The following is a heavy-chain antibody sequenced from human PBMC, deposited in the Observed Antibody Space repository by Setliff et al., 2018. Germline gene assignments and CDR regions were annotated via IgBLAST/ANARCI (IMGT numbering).Heavy chain of an antibody. J-gene: IGHJ5*02. D-gene: IGHD3-10*01. CDR3: TRERVWFGAPILYFDP. V-gene: IGHV3-15*01. Sequence: SLKISCAASGFTFSNAWMTWVRQAPGKGLEWVGRIKSKTDGGTTDYAAPVKGRFTISRDESKNTLYLQMNSLKTEDTAVYYCTRERVWFGAPILYFDPWGQGTLVTVSS. CDR2: IKSKTDGGTT. CDR1: GFTFSNAW.